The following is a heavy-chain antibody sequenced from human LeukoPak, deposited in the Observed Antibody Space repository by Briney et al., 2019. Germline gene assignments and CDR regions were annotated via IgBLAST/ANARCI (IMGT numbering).Heavy chain of an antibody. CDR3: ARSVVVAGFVSDYYYYGMDV. J-gene: IGHJ6*02. V-gene: IGHV4-59*08. D-gene: IGHD2-2*01. Sequence: PSETLSLTCTVSGGSISSYYCSWIRQPPGKRLEWIGYMYYSGSPTYNPSLKSRVAISIHTSKKHFSLKLSSVTAADAAVYYCARSVVVAGFVSDYYYYGMDVWGQGTTVTVSS. CDR2: MYYSGSP. CDR1: GGSISSYY.